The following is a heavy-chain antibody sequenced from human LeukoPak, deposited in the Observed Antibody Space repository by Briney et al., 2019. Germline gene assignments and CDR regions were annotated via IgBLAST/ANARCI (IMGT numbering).Heavy chain of an antibody. CDR1: GYTFTGYY. Sequence: GASVKVSCKASGYTFTGYYMHWVRQAPGQGLEWMGRIIPILGIANYAQKFQGRVTITADKSTSTAYMELSSLRSEDTAVYYCARDRTYDSSWGQGTMVTVSS. CDR3: ARDRTYDSS. D-gene: IGHD3-22*01. V-gene: IGHV1-69*04. J-gene: IGHJ3*01. CDR2: IIPILGIA.